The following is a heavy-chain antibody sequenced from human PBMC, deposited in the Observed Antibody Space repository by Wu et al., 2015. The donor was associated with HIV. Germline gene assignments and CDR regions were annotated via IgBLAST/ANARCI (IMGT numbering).Heavy chain of an antibody. CDR1: GVTFTNYA. Sequence: QVQLLQSGAEVKNPGSSVRVSCKASGVTFTNYALSWVRQAPGQGLEWMGGIIPRLGTTNYAQIFQGRVTMTADEFTTTAYMELTSLTPDDTAVYYCARDMTYYYDNSGYYRLDYWGQGTLITVSS. J-gene: IGHJ4*02. CDR3: ARDMTYYYDNSGYYRLDY. CDR2: IIPRLGTT. V-gene: IGHV1-69*13. D-gene: IGHD3-22*01.